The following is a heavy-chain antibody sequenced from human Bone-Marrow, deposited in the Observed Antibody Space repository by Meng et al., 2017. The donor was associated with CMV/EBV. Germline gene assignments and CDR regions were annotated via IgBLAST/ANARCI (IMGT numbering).Heavy chain of an antibody. CDR1: GGSISSYY. Sequence: SETLSLTCTVSGGSISSYYWSWIRQPPGKGLEWIGYIYYSGSTNYNPSLKSRVTISVDTSKNQFSLKLSSVTAADTAVYYCASLPLYSNPPANYYYGMDVWGQGTTVTLSS. CDR3: ASLPLYSNPPANYYYGMDV. D-gene: IGHD4-11*01. V-gene: IGHV4-59*12. CDR2: IYYSGST. J-gene: IGHJ6*02.